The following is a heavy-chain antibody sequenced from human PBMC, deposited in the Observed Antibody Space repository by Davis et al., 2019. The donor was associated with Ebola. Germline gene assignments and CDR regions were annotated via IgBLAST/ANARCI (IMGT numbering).Heavy chain of an antibody. D-gene: IGHD1-7*01. J-gene: IGHJ4*02. V-gene: IGHV4-4*02. Sequence: MPGGSLRLSCAVSGGSISSSNWWSWVRQPPGKGLEWIGEIYHSGSTNYNPSLKSRVTISVDKSKNQFSLKLSSVTAADTAVYYCASYNWNYGAFDYWGQGTLVTVSS. CDR3: ASYNWNYGAFDY. CDR2: IYHSGST. CDR1: GGSISSSNW.